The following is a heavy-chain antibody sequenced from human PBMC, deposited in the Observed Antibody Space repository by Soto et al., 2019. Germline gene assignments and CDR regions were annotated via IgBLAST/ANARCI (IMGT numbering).Heavy chain of an antibody. CDR3: VRGGGNYRDGCGYYAHAMDAFDI. Sequence: QLQLQESGSGLLKPSQTLSLTCAVSDESISSGAYSWGWIRQPPGKGLEGIAYFYGGGSAYYNPSLKRRVTTPVDRSKDQLSLKLSSVTAADTAVYYCVRGGGNYRDGCGYYAHAMDAFDIWGQGTMVTVS. V-gene: IGHV4-30-2*01. CDR1: DESISSGAYS. D-gene: IGHD3-22*01. CDR2: FYGGGSA. J-gene: IGHJ3*02.